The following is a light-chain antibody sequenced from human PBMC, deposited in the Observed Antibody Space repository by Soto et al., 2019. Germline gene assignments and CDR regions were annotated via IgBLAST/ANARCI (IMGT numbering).Light chain of an antibody. CDR2: CAS. Sequence: EIVLTQSPGSLSLSLGERATLSCRASQSVDSAFFAWYQQKPGQPPSLLMYCASRRFTGIPYMFSGSGSGTDFTLTISRLEPEDFAGYYCQQDASSLTFGQGNKVE. CDR1: QSVDSAF. CDR3: QQDASSLT. J-gene: IGKJ1*01. V-gene: IGKV3-20*01.